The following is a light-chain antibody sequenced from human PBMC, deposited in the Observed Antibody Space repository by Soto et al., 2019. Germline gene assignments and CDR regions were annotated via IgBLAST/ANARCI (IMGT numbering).Light chain of an antibody. CDR3: QSYDSSLRGV. CDR1: SSNIGAGYD. CDR2: ANV. Sequence: QSVLTQPPSVSGAPGQRVTISCTGSSSNIGAGYDVHWYQQLPGIAPKLLIYANVNRPSGVPDRFSGSKSGTSASLAITGLQPEDEADYYCQSYDSSLRGVFGTGTKVTV. J-gene: IGLJ1*01. V-gene: IGLV1-40*01.